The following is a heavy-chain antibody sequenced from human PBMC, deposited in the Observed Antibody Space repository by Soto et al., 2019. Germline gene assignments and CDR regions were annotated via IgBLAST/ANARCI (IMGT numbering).Heavy chain of an antibody. J-gene: IGHJ4*02. V-gene: IGHV1-46*03. CDR3: APSPELGTDY. CDR1: GYTFTSYY. Sequence: QVQLVQSGAEVKKPGASVKVSCKASGYTFTSYYMHWVRQAPGQGLEWMGIINPSGGSTSYAQKFQGRLTMTRDTSTSTVYMELSSLRSEDTAVYYCAPSPELGTDYWGQGTLVTVYS. CDR2: INPSGGST. D-gene: IGHD7-27*01.